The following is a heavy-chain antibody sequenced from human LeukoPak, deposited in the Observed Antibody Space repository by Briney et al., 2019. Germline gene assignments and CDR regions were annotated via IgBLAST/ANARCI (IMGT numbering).Heavy chain of an antibody. CDR1: GFTVSSNY. Sequence: GGSLRLSCAASGFTVSSNYMSWVRQAAGKGLKWVANIKKDGSEKYYVGSVKGRFTISRDNAKNSLYLQMNSLRAEDTAVYYCAHNSYGTSDSWGQGTLVTVSS. V-gene: IGHV3-7*01. CDR3: AHNSYGTSDS. J-gene: IGHJ4*02. CDR2: IKKDGSEK. D-gene: IGHD5-18*01.